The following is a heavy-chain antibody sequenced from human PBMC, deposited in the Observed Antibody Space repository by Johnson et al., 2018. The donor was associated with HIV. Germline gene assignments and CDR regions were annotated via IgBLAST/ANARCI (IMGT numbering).Heavy chain of an antibody. CDR1: GFPFSNYG. Sequence: QVQLVESGGGVVQPGRSLRLSCAASGFPFSNYGMHWVRQAPGKGLEWVSVIYSGGSTYYADSVKGRFTISRDNSKNTLYLQMNSLRAEDTAGYYCARAELPDAFDIWGQGTMVTVSS. V-gene: IGHV3-NL1*01. CDR2: IYSGGST. D-gene: IGHD1-7*01. J-gene: IGHJ3*02. CDR3: ARAELPDAFDI.